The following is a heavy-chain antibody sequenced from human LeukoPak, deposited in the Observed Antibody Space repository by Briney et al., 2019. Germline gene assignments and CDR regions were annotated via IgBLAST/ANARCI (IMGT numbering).Heavy chain of an antibody. CDR3: AKGGVPVVSPAVN. D-gene: IGHD2-2*01. J-gene: IGHJ4*02. V-gene: IGHV3-74*01. CDR2: INIDERIT. CDR1: GFSFSTQR. Sequence: GGSLRLSCAASGFSFSTQRMHWVRQAPGKGLVWVSYINIDERITGYADSVKGRFTISRDNAKNTLYLQMNSLRAEDTAVYYCAKGGVPVVSPAVNWGQGTLVTVSS.